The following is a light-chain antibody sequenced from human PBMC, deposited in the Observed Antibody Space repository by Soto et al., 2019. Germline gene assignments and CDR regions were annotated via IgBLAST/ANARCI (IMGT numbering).Light chain of an antibody. Sequence: EIVMTHSPATLSVSPWEIATLSCRASQSVSSKLAWYQQKPGQAPRLLIYGASTRATGIPARFSGSGSGTEFTLTISSLQSEDFAVYYCQEYNNWHPVTFGGGTKVDNK. V-gene: IGKV3-15*01. CDR3: QEYNNWHPVT. CDR2: GAS. CDR1: QSVSSK. J-gene: IGKJ4*01.